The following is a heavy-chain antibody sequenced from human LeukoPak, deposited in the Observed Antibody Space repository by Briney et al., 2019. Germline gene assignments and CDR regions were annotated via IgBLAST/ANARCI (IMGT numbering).Heavy chain of an antibody. Sequence: PGGSLRLSCAASGFTFSSYSMNWVRQAPGKGLEWVSYISSSSSTIYYADSVKGRFTISRDNAKNSLYLQMNSLRAEDTAVYYCARVQSYYYYMDVWGKGSTVTVSS. J-gene: IGHJ6*03. D-gene: IGHD1-1*01. CDR2: ISSSSSTI. CDR3: ARVQSYYYYMDV. CDR1: GFTFSSYS. V-gene: IGHV3-48*04.